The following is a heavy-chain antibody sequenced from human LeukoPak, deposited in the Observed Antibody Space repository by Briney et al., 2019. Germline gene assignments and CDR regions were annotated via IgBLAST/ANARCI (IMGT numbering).Heavy chain of an antibody. Sequence: SETLSLTCTVSGGSISSYYWSWIRQPPGKGLEWIGYIYYSGSTNYNPSLKSRVTISVDTSKNQFSLKLSSVTAADTAVYYCARLRRRKFDWLDPWGQGTLVTVSS. D-gene: IGHD3-16*01. J-gene: IGHJ5*02. CDR1: GGSISSYY. CDR3: ARLRRRKFDWLDP. V-gene: IGHV4-59*08. CDR2: IYYSGST.